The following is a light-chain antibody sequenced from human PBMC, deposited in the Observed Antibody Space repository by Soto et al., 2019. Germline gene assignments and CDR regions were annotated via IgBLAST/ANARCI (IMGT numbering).Light chain of an antibody. J-gene: IGKJ2*01. CDR1: QTVLYSSTNKNY. CDR3: QQYHSTPYT. CDR2: WAS. Sequence: DIVMTQSPDSLAVSLGERATINCKSSQTVLYSSTNKNYLSWHQLKPGQPPKLLIYWASTRDSGVPDRFSGSGSGTDFTLTISSLQAEDFAVYYCQQYHSTPYTFGQGTKLEIK. V-gene: IGKV4-1*01.